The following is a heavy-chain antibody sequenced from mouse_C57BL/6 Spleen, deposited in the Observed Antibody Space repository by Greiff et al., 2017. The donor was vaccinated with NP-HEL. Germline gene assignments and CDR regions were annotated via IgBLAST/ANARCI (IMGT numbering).Heavy chain of an antibody. V-gene: IGHV5-6*01. D-gene: IGHD2-5*01. CDR1: GFTFSSYG. CDR2: ISSGGSYT. Sequence: EVQRVESGGDLVKPGGSLKLSCAASGFTFSSYGMSWVRQTPDKRLEWVATISSGGSYTYYPDSVKGRFTISRDNAKNTLYLQMSSLKSEDTAMYYCARQLRIVTTSDYYAMDYWGQGTSVTVSS. CDR3: ARQLRIVTTSDYYAMDY. J-gene: IGHJ4*01.